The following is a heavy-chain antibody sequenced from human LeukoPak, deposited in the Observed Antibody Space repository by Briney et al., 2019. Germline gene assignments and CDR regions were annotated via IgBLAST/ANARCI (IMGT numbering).Heavy chain of an antibody. Sequence: PSETLSLTCAVYGGSFSGYYWSWIRQPPGKGLEWIGEISHSGSTDYNPSLKSRVTISVDTSKNQFSLKLSSVTAADTAVYYCARTHDYGDYGDPYYFDYWGQGTLVTVSS. V-gene: IGHV4-34*01. CDR3: ARTHDYGDYGDPYYFDY. CDR2: ISHSGST. D-gene: IGHD4-17*01. J-gene: IGHJ4*02. CDR1: GGSFSGYY.